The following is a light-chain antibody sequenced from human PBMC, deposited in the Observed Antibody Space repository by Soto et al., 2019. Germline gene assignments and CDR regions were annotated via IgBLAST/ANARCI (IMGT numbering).Light chain of an antibody. J-gene: IGKJ2*01. CDR3: QQYGSSPNT. Sequence: VLPQSPDTLSLSPGDRATLSCRASQSVRSTFLAWYQQKPGQAPRLLIYGASNRAAGIPERFSASASGTEFTLTISRLEPDDSAVYYCQQYGSSPNTFGQGTKLEIK. CDR2: GAS. CDR1: QSVRSTF. V-gene: IGKV3-20*01.